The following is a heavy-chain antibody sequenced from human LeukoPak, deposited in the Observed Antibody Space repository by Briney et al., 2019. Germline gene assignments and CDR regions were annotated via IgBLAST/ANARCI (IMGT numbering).Heavy chain of an antibody. V-gene: IGHV3-21*01. CDR3: ARDTHDSSGYYYYYYMDV. Sequence: GGSLRLSCAASGFTFSSYSMNWVRQAPGKGLEWVSSISSSSSYIYYADSVKGRFTISRDNAKNSLYLQMNSLRAEDTAVYYCARDTHDSSGYYYYYYMDVWGKGTTVTISS. CDR2: ISSSSSYI. D-gene: IGHD3-22*01. CDR1: GFTFSSYS. J-gene: IGHJ6*03.